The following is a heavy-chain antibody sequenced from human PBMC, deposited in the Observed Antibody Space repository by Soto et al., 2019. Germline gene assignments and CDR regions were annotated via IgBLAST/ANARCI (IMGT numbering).Heavy chain of an antibody. CDR1: GFTFSNAW. V-gene: IGHV3-15*07. CDR3: TTDHGFGSYYYYYGMDV. CDR2: IKSKTDGGTT. D-gene: IGHD3-10*01. J-gene: IGHJ6*02. Sequence: GGSLRLSCAASGFTFSNAWMNWVRQAPGKGLEWVGRIKSKTDGGTTDYAAPVKGRFTISRDDSKNTLYLQMNSLKTEDTAVYYCTTDHGFGSYYYYYGMDVWGQGTTVTVSS.